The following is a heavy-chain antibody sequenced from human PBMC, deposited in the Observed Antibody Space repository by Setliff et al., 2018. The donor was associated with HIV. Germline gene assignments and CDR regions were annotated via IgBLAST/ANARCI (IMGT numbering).Heavy chain of an antibody. CDR2: ITPIFGTT. V-gene: IGHV1-69*13. Sequence: GASVKVSCKASGGTFSRNPISWVRQAPGQGLEWMGGITPIFGTTKYAQKFQGRATITADESRTTAYLDLNSLRSEDTAVYYCATAGEMATIGYSYYYMGVWGKGTTVTVSS. D-gene: IGHD3-10*01. CDR1: GGTFSRNP. CDR3: ATAGEMATIGYSYYYMGV. J-gene: IGHJ6*03.